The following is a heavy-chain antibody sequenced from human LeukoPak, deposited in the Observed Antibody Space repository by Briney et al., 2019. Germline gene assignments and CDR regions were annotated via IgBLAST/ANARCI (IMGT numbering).Heavy chain of an antibody. CDR1: GYTFTSYD. CDR3: ARDQHTAMVTGFDP. J-gene: IGHJ5*02. Sequence: GASVKVSCKASGYTFTSYDINWVRQATGQGLEWKGWMNPNSGNTGYAQKFQGRVTMTRNTSISTAYMELSSLRSEDTAVYYCARDQHTAMVTGFDPWGQGTLVTVSS. V-gene: IGHV1-8*01. CDR2: MNPNSGNT. D-gene: IGHD5-18*01.